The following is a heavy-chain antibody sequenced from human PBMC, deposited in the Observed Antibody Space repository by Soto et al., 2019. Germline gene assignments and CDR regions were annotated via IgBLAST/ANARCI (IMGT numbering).Heavy chain of an antibody. CDR1: GGAVSSGTYY. CDR3: TRGPPRVQWFDP. V-gene: IGHV4-61*01. CDR2: IYFTGST. Sequence: LSRTCTVSGGAVSSGTYYWSWIRQPPGKGLEWIGHIYFTGSTNYNPSLKSRVTMSLDTSRNQFSLKLSSVNAADTAVYYCTRGPPRVQWFDPWGLGTLVTVSS. J-gene: IGHJ5*02.